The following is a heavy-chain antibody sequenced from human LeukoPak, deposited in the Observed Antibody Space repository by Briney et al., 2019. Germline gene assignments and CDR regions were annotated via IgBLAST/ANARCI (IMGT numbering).Heavy chain of an antibody. CDR2: INPNSGGT. J-gene: IGHJ4*02. V-gene: IGHV1-2*02. D-gene: IGHD1-26*01. CDR3: AREGGTYRNFDF. CDR1: GYTFTGHG. Sequence: ASVKVSCKASGYTFTGHGISWVRQAPGQGLEWMGWINPNSGGTKYAQKFQGRVTMTRDTSISTAYMELISLRSDDTALYYCAREGGTYRNFDFWGQGALVTVSS.